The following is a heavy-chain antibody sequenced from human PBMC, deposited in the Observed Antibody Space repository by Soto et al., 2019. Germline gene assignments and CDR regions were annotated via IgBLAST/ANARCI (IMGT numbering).Heavy chain of an antibody. V-gene: IGHV4-39*01. CDR2: IYYSGST. J-gene: IGHJ4*02. Sequence: SETLSLTCTVSGGSISSSSYYWGWIRQPPGKGLEWIGSIYYSGSTYYNPSLKSRVTISVDTSKNQFSLKLSSVTAADTAVYYCASVLSSWYPFDYWGQGTLVTVSS. CDR3: ASVLSSWYPFDY. CDR1: GGSISSSSYY. D-gene: IGHD6-13*01.